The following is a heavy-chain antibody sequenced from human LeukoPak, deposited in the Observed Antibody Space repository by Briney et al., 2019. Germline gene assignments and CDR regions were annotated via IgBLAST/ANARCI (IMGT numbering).Heavy chain of an antibody. J-gene: IGHJ6*02. Sequence: SETLSLTCTVSGGSIFSYYWSWFRQPPGKGLEWIGYIYTSGSTNYDPSLKSRVTISIDTSKNQFSLKLSSVTAADTAVYYCARHGYYYYGMDVWGQGTTVTVSS. CDR2: IYTSGST. CDR1: GGSIFSYY. CDR3: ARHGYYYYGMDV. V-gene: IGHV4-4*09.